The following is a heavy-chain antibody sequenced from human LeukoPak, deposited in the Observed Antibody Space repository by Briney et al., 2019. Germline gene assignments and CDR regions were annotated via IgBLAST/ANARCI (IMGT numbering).Heavy chain of an antibody. V-gene: IGHV1-69*05. J-gene: IGHJ4*02. CDR1: GDTFKNYA. CDR3: SRSKSVAYGFDY. D-gene: IGHD4-17*01. Sequence: GASVKVSCKASGDTFKNYAISWVRQAPGQGLEWMGGILTVFGTTNYEEKFQGRVTITTDEPTSTAYMELSSLTSEDTAVYYCSRSKSVAYGFDYWGQGTLVIVSS. CDR2: ILTVFGTT.